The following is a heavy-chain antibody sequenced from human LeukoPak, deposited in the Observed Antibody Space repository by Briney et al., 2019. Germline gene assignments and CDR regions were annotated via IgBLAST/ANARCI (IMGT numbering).Heavy chain of an antibody. CDR3: ARGAPTVTPTPFDY. Sequence: GGSLRLSCAASGFTFSSYEMNWVRQAPGKGLEWVSYISSSSSTIFYADSVKGRFTISRDNAKNSLDLQMSSLRVEDTAVYYCARGAPTVTPTPFDYWGQGTLVTVSS. J-gene: IGHJ4*02. V-gene: IGHV3-48*03. CDR1: GFTFSSYE. CDR2: ISSSSSTI. D-gene: IGHD4-17*01.